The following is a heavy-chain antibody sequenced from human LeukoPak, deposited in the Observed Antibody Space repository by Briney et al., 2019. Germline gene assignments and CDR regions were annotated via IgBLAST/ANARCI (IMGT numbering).Heavy chain of an antibody. Sequence: GGSLRLSCAASGFTFNTYTMNWVRQAPGKGLEWVSYISGSSGIIDYADSVRGRFTISRDNAKNSLYLQMNSLRAEDTAVYYCAKWGPYDILTGRINWGQGTLVTVSS. CDR3: AKWGPYDILTGRIN. J-gene: IGHJ4*02. CDR2: ISGSSGII. D-gene: IGHD3-9*01. CDR1: GFTFNTYT. V-gene: IGHV3-48*04.